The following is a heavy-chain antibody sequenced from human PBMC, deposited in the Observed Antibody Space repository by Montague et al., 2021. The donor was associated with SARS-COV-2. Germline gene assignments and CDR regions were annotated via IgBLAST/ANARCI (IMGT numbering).Heavy chain of an antibody. J-gene: IGHJ3*02. Sequence: SETLSLTCTVSGGSISSYYWSWIRQPPGKGLEWIGYIYYSGSTNYNPSLKSRVTISVDTSKNQFSLKLSSVTAADTAVYYCARRALGYYAIFTGYCDDAFDIWGQGTMVTVSS. CDR2: IYYSGST. CDR1: GGSISSYY. V-gene: IGHV4-59*08. D-gene: IGHD3-9*01. CDR3: ARRALGYYAIFTGYCDDAFDI.